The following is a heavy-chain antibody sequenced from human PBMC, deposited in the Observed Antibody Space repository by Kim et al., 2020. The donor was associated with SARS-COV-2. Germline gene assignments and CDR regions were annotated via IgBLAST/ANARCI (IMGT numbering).Heavy chain of an antibody. CDR1: GGSINTYY. V-gene: IGHV4-59*08. CDR2: IYNSGST. D-gene: IGHD7-27*01. J-gene: IGHJ4*02. CDR3: ARRDSTNWYFDY. Sequence: SETLSLTCTVSGGSINTYYWSWIRQPPSKGLEWIGYIYNSGSTDYNPSLKSRVTISADTSKKQLFLKLSSVTAADTAVYYCARRDSTNWYFDYWGLGTLVTVSS.